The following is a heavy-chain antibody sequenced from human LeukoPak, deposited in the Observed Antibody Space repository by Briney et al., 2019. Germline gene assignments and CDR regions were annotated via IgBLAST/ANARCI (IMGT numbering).Heavy chain of an antibody. CDR1: GYTFAGYY. J-gene: IGHJ4*02. Sequence: ASVEVSCKASGYTFAGYYMHWVRQAPGQGLEWMGWINPNSGGTNYAQNFQGRVTMTRDTSISTAYMELSRLRSDDTAVYYCATLYGDYVRSDYWGQGTLVTVSS. D-gene: IGHD4-17*01. CDR3: ATLYGDYVRSDY. CDR2: INPNSGGT. V-gene: IGHV1-2*02.